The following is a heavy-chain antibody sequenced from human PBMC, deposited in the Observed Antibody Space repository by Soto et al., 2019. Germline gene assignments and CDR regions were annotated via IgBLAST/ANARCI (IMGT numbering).Heavy chain of an antibody. CDR1: GGTFSSYA. J-gene: IGHJ5*02. V-gene: IGHV1-69*13. CDR3: ARGGYNWNDDPQSP. CDR2: IIPIFGTA. D-gene: IGHD1-20*01. Sequence: GASVKVSCKASGGTFSSYAISWVRQAPGQGLEWMGGIIPIFGTANYAQKFQGRVTITADESTSTAYMELSSLRSEDTAVYYCARGGYNWNDDPQSPWGQGTLVTVSS.